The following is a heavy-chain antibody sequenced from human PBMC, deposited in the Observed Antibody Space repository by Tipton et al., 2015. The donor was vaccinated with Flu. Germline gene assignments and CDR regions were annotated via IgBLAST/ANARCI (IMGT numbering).Heavy chain of an antibody. CDR2: IYYRGST. V-gene: IGHV4-59*08. CDR3: ATSNYYDSSGYYL. CDR1: GGSISSYY. Sequence: TLSLTYTVSGGSISSYYWSWIRQPPGKGLEWIGYIYYRGSTNYNPSLKSRVTISVDTSKNQFSLKLSSVTAADTAVYYCATSNYYDSSGYYLWGQGTLVTVSS. J-gene: IGHJ4*02. D-gene: IGHD3-22*01.